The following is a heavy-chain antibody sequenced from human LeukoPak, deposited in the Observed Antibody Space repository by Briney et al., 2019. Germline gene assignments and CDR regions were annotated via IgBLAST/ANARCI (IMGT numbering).Heavy chain of an antibody. Sequence: NSSETLSLTCTVSGGSISSTNYYWGWIRQPPGKGLECIGSIYSDGTYYNPSPKSRIAMSVDTSKNQFSLSLRSVTATDTAVYYCARHYYAGSGTYRPFDYWGQGTLVTVAS. CDR1: GGSISSTNYY. V-gene: IGHV4-39*01. D-gene: IGHD3-10*01. CDR2: IYSDGT. CDR3: ARHYYAGSGTYRPFDY. J-gene: IGHJ4*02.